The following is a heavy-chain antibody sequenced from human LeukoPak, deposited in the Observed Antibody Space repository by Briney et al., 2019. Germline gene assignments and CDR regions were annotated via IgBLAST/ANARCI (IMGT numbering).Heavy chain of an antibody. J-gene: IGHJ4*02. CDR3: ASFCSSTSCWPLGY. D-gene: IGHD2-2*01. CDR2: IKQDGSEK. V-gene: IGHV3-7*03. Sequence: PGGSLRLSCAASGFTFSSYWMSWVRQAPGKGLEWVANIKQDGSEKYYVDSVKGRFTISRDNAKNSLYLQMNSLRAEDTAVYYCASFCSSTSCWPLGYWGQGTLVTVSS. CDR1: GFTFSSYW.